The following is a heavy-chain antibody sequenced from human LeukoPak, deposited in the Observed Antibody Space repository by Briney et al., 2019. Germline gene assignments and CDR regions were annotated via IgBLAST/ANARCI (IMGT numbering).Heavy chain of an antibody. CDR2: ITTSGSST. J-gene: IGHJ4*02. CDR1: GFSFSNYY. CDR3: TRERRGSYHAFDY. Sequence: GGSLRLSCASSGFSFSNYYMSWVRQAPGKGLEWISYITTSGSSTNYADSVKGRFTISRDNAQNSVVLQMNSLRTEDTAVYYCTRERRGSYHAFDYWGQGTLVTVSS. V-gene: IGHV3-11*01. D-gene: IGHD3-16*02.